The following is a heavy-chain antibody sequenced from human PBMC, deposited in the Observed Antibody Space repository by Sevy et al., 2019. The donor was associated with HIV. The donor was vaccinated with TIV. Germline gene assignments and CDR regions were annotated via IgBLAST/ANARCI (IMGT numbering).Heavy chain of an antibody. J-gene: IGHJ4*02. Sequence: GGSLRLSCAASGFTVSSTYMSWVRQAPGMGLEWVSVLYSGGSTYYADSVKGRFTISRDNSKNTLYLQLNSLRAEDTAVYFCARSPGFLFDFWGQGTLVTVSS. CDR3: ARSPGFLFDF. V-gene: IGHV3-53*01. CDR2: LYSGGST. D-gene: IGHD3-10*01. CDR1: GFTVSSTY.